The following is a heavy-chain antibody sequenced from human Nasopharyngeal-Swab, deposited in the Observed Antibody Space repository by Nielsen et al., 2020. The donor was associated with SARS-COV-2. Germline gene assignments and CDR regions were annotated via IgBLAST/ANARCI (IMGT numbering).Heavy chain of an antibody. CDR3: ARSMVRGVKGPFDP. CDR2: IWYDGSNK. V-gene: IGHV3-33*01. J-gene: IGHJ5*02. D-gene: IGHD3-10*01. Sequence: GRSLRLYCAASGFTFSSYGLHWVRQAPGKGLEWVAVIWYDGSNKYYADSVKGRFTISRDNSKNTLYLQMNSLRAEDTAVYYCARSMVRGVKGPFDPWGQGTLVTVSS. CDR1: GFTFSSYG.